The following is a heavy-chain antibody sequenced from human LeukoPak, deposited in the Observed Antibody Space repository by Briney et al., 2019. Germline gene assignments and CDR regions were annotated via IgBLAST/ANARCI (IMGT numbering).Heavy chain of an antibody. Sequence: SETLSLTCTVSGGSISSSSYYWGWIRQPPGKGLEWIGSIYYSGSTYYNPSLKSRVTISVDTSKNQFSLKLSSVTAADTAVYSCARDSQITMVRGVILPLGYWGQGTLVTVSS. J-gene: IGHJ4*02. V-gene: IGHV4-39*02. CDR3: ARDSQITMVRGVILPLGY. CDR2: IYYSGST. D-gene: IGHD3-10*01. CDR1: GGSISSSSYY.